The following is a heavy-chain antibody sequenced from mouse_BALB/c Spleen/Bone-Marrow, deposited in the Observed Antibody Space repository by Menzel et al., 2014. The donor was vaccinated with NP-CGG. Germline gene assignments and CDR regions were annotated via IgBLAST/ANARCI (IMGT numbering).Heavy chain of an antibody. V-gene: IGHV2-6-7*01. D-gene: IGHD2-4*01. J-gene: IGHJ3*01. CDR1: GFSLTGYG. CDR3: ASSTMITTGFAY. Sequence: VQLQQSGPGLVAPSQSLSITCTVSGFSLTGYGVNWVRQPPGKGLEWLGMIRGDGSTDYNSALKSRLSISKDNSKSQVFLKMNSLQTDDTARYYCASSTMITTGFAYWGQGTLVTVSA. CDR2: IRGDGST.